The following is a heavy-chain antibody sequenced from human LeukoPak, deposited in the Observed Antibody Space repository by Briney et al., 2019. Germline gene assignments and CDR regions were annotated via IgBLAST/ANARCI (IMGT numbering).Heavy chain of an antibody. Sequence: PSETLSLTCTVSGGSISSSGYYWGWIRQPPGKGLEWIGSIYYSGSTYYNPSLKSRVTISVDTSKNQFSLKLSSVTAADTAVYYCARETDQYDYWGQGTLVTVSS. CDR3: ARETDQYDY. J-gene: IGHJ4*02. CDR1: GGSISSSGYY. CDR2: IYYSGST. V-gene: IGHV4-39*01.